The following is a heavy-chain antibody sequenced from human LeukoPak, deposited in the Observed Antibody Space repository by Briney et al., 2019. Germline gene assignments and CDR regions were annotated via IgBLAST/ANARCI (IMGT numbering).Heavy chain of an antibody. J-gene: IGHJ4*02. V-gene: IGHV5-51*01. CDR3: ARHAVRDGYNRHNDY. D-gene: IGHD5-24*01. CDR2: IYPGDSDA. CDR1: GYIFNNYW. Sequence: GESLKISCQGSGYIFNNYWIGWVRQMPGKGLEWMGIIYPGDSDARYNPTFQGQVIISADKSISTAYLQWSSLKASDTAIYYCARHAVRDGYNRHNDYWGQGTLVTVSS.